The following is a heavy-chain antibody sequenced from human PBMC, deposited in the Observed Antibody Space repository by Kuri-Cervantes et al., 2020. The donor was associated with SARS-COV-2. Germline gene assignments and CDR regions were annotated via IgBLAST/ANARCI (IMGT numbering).Heavy chain of an antibody. J-gene: IGHJ4*02. Sequence: GESLKISCAASGFTFSSYAMHWVRQAPGKGLEWVAVISYDGSNKYYADSVKGRFTIPRDNAKNSLYLQMNSLRAEDTAVYYCASLPAVAGYFDYWGQGTLVTVSS. CDR3: ASLPAVAGYFDY. V-gene: IGHV3-30*04. D-gene: IGHD6-19*01. CDR2: ISYDGSNK. CDR1: GFTFSSYA.